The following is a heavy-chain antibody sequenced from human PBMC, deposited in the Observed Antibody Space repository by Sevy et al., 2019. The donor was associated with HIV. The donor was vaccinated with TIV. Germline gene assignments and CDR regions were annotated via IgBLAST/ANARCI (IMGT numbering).Heavy chain of an antibody. J-gene: IGHJ4*02. CDR2: VGGTGDYT. V-gene: IGHV3-23*01. CDR3: AKKMGGGSGMAFLVDY. CDR1: GLTFGNFA. Sequence: QLGGPLRLSCALFGLTFGNFAMGWFRQAPGRGWDWISVVGGTGDYTYYADSVKGRFTISRDNSKNTLFLQMNSLRAEDTAIFYCAKKMGGGSGMAFLVDYWGQGTLVTVSS. D-gene: IGHD5-18*01.